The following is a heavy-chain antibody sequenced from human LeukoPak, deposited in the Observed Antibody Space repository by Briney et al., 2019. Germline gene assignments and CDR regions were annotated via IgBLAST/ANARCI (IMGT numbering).Heavy chain of an antibody. D-gene: IGHD3-22*01. J-gene: IGHJ4*02. CDR1: GYTFTGYY. V-gene: IGHV1-2*02. CDR3: ARDYDSSGAYFDY. CDR2: INPNSGGT. Sequence: ASVKVSCKASGYTFTGYYMHWVRQTPGQGLEWMGWINPNSGGTNYAQKFQGRVTMTRDTSISTAYMEVSRLRSDDTAVYYCARDYDSSGAYFDYWGQGTLVTVSS.